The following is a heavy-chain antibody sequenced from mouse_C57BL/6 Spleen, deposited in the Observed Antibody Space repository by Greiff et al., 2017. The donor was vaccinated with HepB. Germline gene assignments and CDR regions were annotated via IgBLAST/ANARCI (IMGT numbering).Heavy chain of an antibody. CDR1: GYTFTDYE. Sequence: QVQLQQSGAELVRPGASVTLSCKASGYTFTDYEMHWVKQTPVHGLEWIGAIDPETGGTAYNQKFKGKAILTADKSSSTAYMELRSLTSEDSAVYNCTSAYCSNLRAMDYWGQGTSVTVSA. CDR2: IDPETGGT. V-gene: IGHV1-15*01. D-gene: IGHD2-5*01. CDR3: TSAYCSNLRAMDY. J-gene: IGHJ4*01.